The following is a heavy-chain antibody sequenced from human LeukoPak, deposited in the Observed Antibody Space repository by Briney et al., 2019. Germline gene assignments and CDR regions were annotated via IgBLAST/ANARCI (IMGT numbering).Heavy chain of an antibody. CDR3: TTTQGGTSFDAFDI. V-gene: IGHV3-15*01. D-gene: IGHD1-1*01. CDR1: GFTFSNAW. J-gene: IGHJ3*02. CDR2: IKWKTDGGTT. Sequence: PGGSLRLSCAASGFTFSNAWMSWVRQARGKGLEWVGRIKWKTDGGTTDYAAPVKGRFTISRDDSKNTLYLQMNSLKIEDTAIYYCTTTQGGTSFDAFDIWGQGTMVTVSS.